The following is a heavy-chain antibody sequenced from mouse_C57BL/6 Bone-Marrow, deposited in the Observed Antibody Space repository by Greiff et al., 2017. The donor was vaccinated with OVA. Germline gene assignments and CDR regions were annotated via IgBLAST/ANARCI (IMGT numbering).Heavy chain of an antibody. J-gene: IGHJ3*01. Sequence: EVQRVESGGGLVKPGGSLKLSCAASGFTFSDYGMHWVRQAPEKGLEWVAYISSGSSTIYYAATVKGRFPISRDNAKNTLFLQMNSLRSEDTAMYYCARPRLHDYAFAYWGQGTLVTVSA. D-gene: IGHD1-2*01. CDR1: GFTFSDYG. CDR3: ARPRLHDYAFAY. V-gene: IGHV5-17*01. CDR2: ISSGSSTI.